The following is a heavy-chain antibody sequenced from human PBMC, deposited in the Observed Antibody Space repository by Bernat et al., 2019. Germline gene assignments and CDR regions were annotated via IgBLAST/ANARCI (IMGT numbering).Heavy chain of an antibody. CDR2: VKRKIDGETT. Sequence: EVQLVESGGGLVKPGGSLRLSCAGSGVTFSDTWLNWVRQAPGKGLEWVGRVKRKIDGETTEYAAPVKGRFTISRDDSKNALYLHMNSLKTEGTALYYCTTDFDYWGQGTRVTVSA. CDR3: TTDFDY. V-gene: IGHV3-15*07. CDR1: GVTFSDTW. J-gene: IGHJ4*02.